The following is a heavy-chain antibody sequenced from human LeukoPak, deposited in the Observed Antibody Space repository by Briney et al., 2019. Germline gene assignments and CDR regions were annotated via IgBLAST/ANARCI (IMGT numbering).Heavy chain of an antibody. J-gene: IGHJ4*02. Sequence: GGSLRLSCAASGFTFTSYNMNWVRQAPGKGLEWVSYISSSSSTIYYADSVKGRFTISRDNAKNSLYLQMNSLRAEDTALYYCAKGSGTSGYYSVDYWGQGTLVTVSS. CDR1: GFTFTSYN. CDR3: AKGSGTSGYYSVDY. D-gene: IGHD3-22*01. CDR2: ISSSSSTI. V-gene: IGHV3-48*04.